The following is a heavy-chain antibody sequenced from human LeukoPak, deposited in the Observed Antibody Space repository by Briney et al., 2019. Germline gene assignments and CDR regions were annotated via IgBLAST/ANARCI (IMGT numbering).Heavy chain of an antibody. V-gene: IGHV1-18*01. CDR3: AREGGQQTTVTTYDY. CDR1: GYTFTSYG. CDR2: ISAYNGNT. Sequence: ASVKVSCKASGYTFTSYGISWVRQAPGQGLEWMGWISAYNGNTNYAQKLQGRVTMTTDTSTSAAYMELRSLRSDDTAVYYCAREGGQQTTVTTYDYWGQGTLVTVSS. J-gene: IGHJ4*02. D-gene: IGHD4-17*01.